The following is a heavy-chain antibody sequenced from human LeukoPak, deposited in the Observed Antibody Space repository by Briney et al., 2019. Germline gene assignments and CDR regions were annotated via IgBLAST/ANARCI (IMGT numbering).Heavy chain of an antibody. CDR2: ISWNSGSI. CDR1: GFTFEDYA. CDR3: AKDSKYAEYFQH. J-gene: IGHJ1*01. V-gene: IGHV3-9*01. Sequence: GGSLRLSCAASGFTFEDYAMHWVRQAPGKGLEWVSGISWNSGSIGYADSVKGRFTISRDNAKNSLYLQMNSLRAEDTALYYCAKDSKYAEYFQHWGQGTLVTVSS. D-gene: IGHD6-6*01.